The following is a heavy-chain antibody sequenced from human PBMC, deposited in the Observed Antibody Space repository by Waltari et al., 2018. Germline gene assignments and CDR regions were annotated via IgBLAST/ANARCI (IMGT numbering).Heavy chain of an antibody. V-gene: IGHV4-4*02. CDR3: ARDRGRGLYLDS. Sequence: QLQQSGPGLVKPSESLSLTCAVSGDSMSSSDFWNWVRQPPGKGLEWIGQVHRSGRSNYNPSLESRVTVSIDTSKNQFSLKVSSATAADTAVYYCARDRGRGLYLDSWGQGTQVTVSP. J-gene: IGHJ4*02. CDR2: VHRSGRS. CDR1: GDSMSSSDF. D-gene: IGHD2-15*01.